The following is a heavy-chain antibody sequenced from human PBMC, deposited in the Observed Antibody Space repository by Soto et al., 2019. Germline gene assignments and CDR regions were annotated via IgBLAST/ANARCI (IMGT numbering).Heavy chain of an antibody. CDR3: ARHGAGADEYYYGMDV. CDR2: IYYSGST. CDR1: GGPISTGDYY. Sequence: SETLSLTCTVSGGPISTGDYYWGWIRQPPGKGLECIGYIYYSGSTYYNPSLESRVTISIDTSKNQFSLRLNSVSASDTSVYFCARHGAGADEYYYGMDVWGQGTAVT. D-gene: IGHD6-13*01. V-gene: IGHV4-30-4*01. J-gene: IGHJ6*02.